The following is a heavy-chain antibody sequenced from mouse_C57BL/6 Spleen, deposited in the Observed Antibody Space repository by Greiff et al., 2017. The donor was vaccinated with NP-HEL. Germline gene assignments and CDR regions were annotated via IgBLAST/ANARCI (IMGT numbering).Heavy chain of an antibody. CDR1: GFTFSDYY. CDR2: ISNGGGST. V-gene: IGHV5-12*01. D-gene: IGHD3-2*02. CDR3: ARGGSSGAMDY. Sequence: VQLKESGGGLVQPGGSLKLSCAASGFTFSDYYMYWVRQTPEKRLEWVAYISNGGGSTYYPDTVKGRFTISRDNAKNTLYLQMSRLKSEDTAMYYCARGGSSGAMDYWGQGTSVTVSS. J-gene: IGHJ4*01.